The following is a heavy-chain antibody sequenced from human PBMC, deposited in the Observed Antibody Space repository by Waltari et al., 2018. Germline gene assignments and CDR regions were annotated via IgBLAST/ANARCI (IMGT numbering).Heavy chain of an antibody. D-gene: IGHD2-8*01. J-gene: IGHJ3*02. Sequence: QVQLQQWGAGLLKPSETLSLTCAVYGGSFRGYYWGWTRQPPGKGLEWIGEINQSGSTNYNPSLKSRVTISVDTSKNQFSLKLSSVTAADTAVYYCARGSGKYCTNGVCPKEGAFDIWGQGTMVTVSS. CDR3: ARGSGKYCTNGVCPKEGAFDI. CDR2: INQSGST. CDR1: GGSFRGYY. V-gene: IGHV4-34*01.